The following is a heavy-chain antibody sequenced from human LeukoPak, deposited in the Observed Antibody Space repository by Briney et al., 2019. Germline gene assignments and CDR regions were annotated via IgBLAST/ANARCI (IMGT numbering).Heavy chain of an antibody. CDR3: ARHRYDILTGYDH. V-gene: IGHV4-39*01. Sequence: PSETLSLTCTVSGGSISSSSYYWGWIRQPPGKGLEWIGSIYYSGSTYYNPSLKSRVTISVDTSKNQFSLKLSSVTAADTAVYYCARHRYDILTGYDHWGQGTLVTVSS. D-gene: IGHD3-9*01. CDR2: IYYSGST. CDR1: GGSISSSSYY. J-gene: IGHJ4*02.